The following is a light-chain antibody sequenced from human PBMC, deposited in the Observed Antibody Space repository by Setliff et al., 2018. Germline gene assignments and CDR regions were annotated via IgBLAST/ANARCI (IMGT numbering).Light chain of an antibody. CDR1: GGLVGGYNY. J-gene: IGLJ1*01. CDR3: SLYSGSNNFV. V-gene: IGLV2-8*01. Sequence: QSALTQPPSASGSPGQSVTISCTGTGGLVGGYNYVSWYQQHPGKAPKPIIYEVTKRPSGVPDRFSGSNSGNTASLTVSGLQAEDEADYYCSLYSGSNNFVFGSGTKGTVL. CDR2: EVT.